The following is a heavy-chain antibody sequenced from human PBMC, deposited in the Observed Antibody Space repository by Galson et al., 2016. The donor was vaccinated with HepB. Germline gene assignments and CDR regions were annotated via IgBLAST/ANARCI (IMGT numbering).Heavy chain of an antibody. CDR3: VRDFRVADF. D-gene: IGHD3-10*01. V-gene: IGHV3-74*01. Sequence: SLRLSCAASGFTFSSFWMHWVRQAPGKGLVWVSRINSDGSYANYADSVKGRFTISRDNAKNTVYLQMSSLRAEDTAVYYCVRDFRVADFWGQGMLVTVSS. J-gene: IGHJ4*02. CDR2: INSDGSYA. CDR1: GFTFSSFW.